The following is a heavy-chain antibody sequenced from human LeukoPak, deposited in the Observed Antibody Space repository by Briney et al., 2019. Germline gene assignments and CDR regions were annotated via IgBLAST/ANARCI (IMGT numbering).Heavy chain of an antibody. CDR3: ARGVEPLAAKTLSY. V-gene: IGHV3-53*01. CDR1: GFTVITND. Sequence: GGSLRLSFAASGFTVITNDMTWVRQAPGKGLEWVSVLYSDGNTKYADSVQGRFTISRDNSKNTLYLEMNSLSPDDTAVYYCARGVEPLAAKTLSYWGKGTLVTVSS. CDR2: LYSDGNT. J-gene: IGHJ4*02. D-gene: IGHD1-14*01.